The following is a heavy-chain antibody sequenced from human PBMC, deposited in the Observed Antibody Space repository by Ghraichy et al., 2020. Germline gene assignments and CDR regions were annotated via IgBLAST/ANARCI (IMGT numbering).Heavy chain of an antibody. V-gene: IGHV7-4-1*02. J-gene: IGHJ4*02. CDR1: GYSFTQYG. Sequence: ASVKVSCRASGYSFTQYGINWVRQAPGQGLEWMGWINTRTGTPTYAEGLTGRFVFSLDASVSTAYLQISSLKAEDTAMYFCARWGSDYNNDYWGQGTLVTVSS. D-gene: IGHD3-10*01. CDR2: INTRTGTP. CDR3: ARWGSDYNNDY.